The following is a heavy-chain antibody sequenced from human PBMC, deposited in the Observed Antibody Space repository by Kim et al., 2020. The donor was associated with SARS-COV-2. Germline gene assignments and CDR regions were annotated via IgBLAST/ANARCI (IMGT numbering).Heavy chain of an antibody. V-gene: IGHV4-34*01. Sequence: SETLSLTCAVYGGSFSGYYWSWIRQPPGKGLEWIGEINHSGSTNYNPSLKSRVTISVDTSKNQFSLKLSSVTAADTAVYYCARGGHYGSGSYVDYWGQGTLVTVSS. CDR1: GGSFSGYY. J-gene: IGHJ4*02. CDR3: ARGGHYGSGSYVDY. D-gene: IGHD3-10*01. CDR2: INHSGST.